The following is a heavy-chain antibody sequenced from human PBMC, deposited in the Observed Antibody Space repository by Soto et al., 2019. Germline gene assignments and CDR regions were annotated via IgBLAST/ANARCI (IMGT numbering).Heavy chain of an antibody. J-gene: IGHJ6*02. D-gene: IGHD6-19*01. CDR1: GFTFSSYS. CDR2: ISSSSSYI. Sequence: EVQLVESGGGLVKPGGSLRLSCAASGFTFSSYSMNWVRQAPGKGLEWVSSISSSSSYIYYADSVKARFIISRDNAKNSLCRQMNSLRAEDTAVYYCARDQGTGWYYYYGMDVWGQGTTVTVSS. V-gene: IGHV3-21*01. CDR3: ARDQGTGWYYYYGMDV.